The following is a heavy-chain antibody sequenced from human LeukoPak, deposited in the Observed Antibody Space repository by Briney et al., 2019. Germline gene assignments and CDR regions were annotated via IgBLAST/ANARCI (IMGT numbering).Heavy chain of an antibody. CDR1: GFTFSSYE. Sequence: GGSLRLSCAASGFTFSSYEMNWVRQAPGKGLEWVSYISSSGSTIYYADSVKGRFTISRDNAKNSLYLQMNSLRAEDTALYYCGRAYDFSRHWGQGTLVTVPS. CDR2: ISSSGSTI. D-gene: IGHD3-3*01. J-gene: IGHJ4*02. CDR3: GRAYDFSRH. V-gene: IGHV3-48*03.